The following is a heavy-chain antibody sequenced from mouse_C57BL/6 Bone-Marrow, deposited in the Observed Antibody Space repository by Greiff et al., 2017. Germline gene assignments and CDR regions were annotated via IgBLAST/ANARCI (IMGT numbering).Heavy chain of an antibody. D-gene: IGHD1-1*01. CDR2: IDPANGDT. CDR1: GFNIKDDY. Sequence: VQLQQPGAELVRPGASVKLSCTASGFNIKDDYMHWVKQRPEQGLEWIGWIDPANGDTEYASKFQGKATITADTSSNTASLQLSSLTSEDTAVYYCTVYYYGSSLFAYWGQGTLVTVSA. CDR3: TVYYYGSSLFAY. V-gene: IGHV14-4*01. J-gene: IGHJ3*01.